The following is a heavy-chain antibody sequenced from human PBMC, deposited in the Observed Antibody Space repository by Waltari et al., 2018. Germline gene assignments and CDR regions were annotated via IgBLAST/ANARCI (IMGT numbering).Heavy chain of an antibody. CDR2: ISSGGGTT. CDR1: GFTFSSYA. Sequence: EVQLLESGGDLAQPGGSLRLSCTASGFTFSSYAMSWVRQAPGKGLEWVSTISSGGGTTYYADSVKGRFTIARDNSKNTLYLQMNSLRDDDTAIYYCATEGMGATPIDYWGQGTLVTVSS. D-gene: IGHD3-16*01. J-gene: IGHJ4*02. V-gene: IGHV3-23*01. CDR3: ATEGMGATPIDY.